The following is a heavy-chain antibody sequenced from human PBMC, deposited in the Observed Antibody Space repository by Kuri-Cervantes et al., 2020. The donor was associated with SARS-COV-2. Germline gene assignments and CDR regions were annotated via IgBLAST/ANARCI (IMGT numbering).Heavy chain of an antibody. CDR2: ISGSGGST. Sequence: GGSLRLSCAASGFTFSSYAMSWVRQAPGKGLEWVSAISGSGGSTYYADSVKGRFTTSRDNSKNTQYLQMNSLRAEDTAVYYCAKGDYCSSTSCYSYYYYYGMDVWGQGTTVTVSS. J-gene: IGHJ6*02. V-gene: IGHV3-23*01. CDR1: GFTFSSYA. CDR3: AKGDYCSSTSCYSYYYYYGMDV. D-gene: IGHD2-2*01.